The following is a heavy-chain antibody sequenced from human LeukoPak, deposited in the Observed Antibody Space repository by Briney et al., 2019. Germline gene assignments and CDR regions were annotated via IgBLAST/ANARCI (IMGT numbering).Heavy chain of an antibody. D-gene: IGHD6-6*01. V-gene: IGHV4-39*01. CDR2: IYYSGST. J-gene: IGHJ4*02. CDR1: GGSISSSSYY. Sequence: PSETLSLTCTVSGGSISSSSYYWGWIRQPPGKGLEWIGSIYYSGSTYYNPSLKSRVTISVDTSKNQFSLKLSSVTAADTAVYYCARQGRYSSSSYWGQGTLVTVSS. CDR3: ARQGRYSSSSY.